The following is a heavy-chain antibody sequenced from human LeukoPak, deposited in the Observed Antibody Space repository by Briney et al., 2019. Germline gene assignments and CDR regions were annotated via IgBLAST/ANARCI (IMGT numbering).Heavy chain of an antibody. CDR3: ARDYYGP. D-gene: IGHD3-22*01. CDR2: IYSRGST. J-gene: IGHJ5*02. Sequence: GGSLRLSCAASGFTVSNNYMRWVRQAPGKGLEWVSSIYSRGSTSYVDSVKGRFTISRDNSKNTLFLQMNSLRVEDTAVYYCARDYYGPWGQGTLVTVSS. V-gene: IGHV3-66*03. CDR1: GFTVSNNY.